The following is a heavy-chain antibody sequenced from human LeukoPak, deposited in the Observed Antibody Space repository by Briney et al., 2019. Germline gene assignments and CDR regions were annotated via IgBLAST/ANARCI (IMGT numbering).Heavy chain of an antibody. V-gene: IGHV4-4*02. D-gene: IGHD3-10*01. CDR3: ARGKITMVRGVINEIGPGRYTNYYYYYGMDV. Sequence: SETLSLTCAVSGGSISSSNWWSWVRPPPGKGLEWIGEIYHSGSTNYNPSLKSRVTISVDTSKNQFSLKLSSVTAADTAVYYCARGKITMVRGVINEIGPGRYTNYYYYYGMDVWGQGTTVTVSS. CDR2: IYHSGST. J-gene: IGHJ6*02. CDR1: GGSISSSNW.